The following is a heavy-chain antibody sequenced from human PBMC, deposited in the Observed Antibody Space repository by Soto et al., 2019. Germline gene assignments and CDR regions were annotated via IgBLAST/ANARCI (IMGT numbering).Heavy chain of an antibody. CDR1: GFTFSSYA. V-gene: IGHV3-30-3*01. CDR2: ISYDGSNK. Sequence: QVQLVESGGGVVQPGRSLRLSCAASGFTFSSYAMHWVRQAPGKGLEWVAVISYDGSNKYYADSVKGRFTISRDNSKNTLYLQMNSLRAEDTAVYYCARDYGENAVAGWFDPWGQGTLLTVSS. D-gene: IGHD6-19*01. J-gene: IGHJ5*02. CDR3: ARDYGENAVAGWFDP.